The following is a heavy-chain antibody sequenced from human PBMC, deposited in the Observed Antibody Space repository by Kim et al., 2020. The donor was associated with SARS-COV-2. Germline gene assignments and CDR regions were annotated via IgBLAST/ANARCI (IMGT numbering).Heavy chain of an antibody. CDR2: IYSGGST. D-gene: IGHD3-22*01. Sequence: GGSLRLSCAASGLTVSRNYMTWVRQAAGKGLEWVSVIYSGGSTYYADSVKGRFTISRDNSKNTVYLQVNSLRAEDTAVYYCARVVRNFYDSSGYTWDGFDVWGQGTMVTVSS. CDR3: ARVVRNFYDSSGYTWDGFDV. J-gene: IGHJ3*01. V-gene: IGHV3-53*01. CDR1: GLTVSRNY.